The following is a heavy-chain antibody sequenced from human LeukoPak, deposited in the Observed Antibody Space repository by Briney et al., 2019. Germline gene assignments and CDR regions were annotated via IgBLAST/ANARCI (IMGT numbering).Heavy chain of an antibody. Sequence: ASVKVSCKASGHTFTSYDINWVRQAPGQGLEWMGWMGPRNGYTGSAQRFQGRITMTRDTSISTAYMELSSLTSDDTAVYYCARGWISGAVSEHYFENWGQGTLVTVSS. J-gene: IGHJ4*02. CDR1: GHTFTSYD. CDR3: ARGWISGAVSEHYFEN. V-gene: IGHV1-8*01. CDR2: MGPRNGYT. D-gene: IGHD5/OR15-5a*01.